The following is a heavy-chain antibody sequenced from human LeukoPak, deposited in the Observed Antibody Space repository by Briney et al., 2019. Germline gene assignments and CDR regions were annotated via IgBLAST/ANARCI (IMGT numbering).Heavy chain of an antibody. J-gene: IGHJ4*02. CDR1: GFTFSSYW. CDR2: IKQDGSEK. CDR3: ARDGRPLDY. V-gene: IGHV3-7*01. Sequence: PGGSLRLSCAASGFTFSSYWMSWVRQAPGKGLEWVANIKQDGSEKYYVDSVKGRFTISRDNAKNSLYLEMNSLRVEDTAIYHCARDGRPLDYWGLGTLVTVSS. D-gene: IGHD3/OR15-3a*01.